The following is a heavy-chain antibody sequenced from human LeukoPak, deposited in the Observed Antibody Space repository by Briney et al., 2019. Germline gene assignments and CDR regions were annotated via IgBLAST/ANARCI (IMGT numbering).Heavy chain of an antibody. CDR1: GFTFSSYG. D-gene: IGHD6-19*01. CDR3: ARIAVAGKAYYYYYMDV. V-gene: IGHV3-30*02. CDR2: IRYDGSNK. J-gene: IGHJ6*03. Sequence: PGGSLRLSCAASGFTFSSYGMHWVRQAPGKGLEWVAFIRYDGSNKYYADSVKGRFTISRDNAKNSLYLQMNSLRAEDTAVYYCARIAVAGKAYYYYYMDVWGKGTTVTVSS.